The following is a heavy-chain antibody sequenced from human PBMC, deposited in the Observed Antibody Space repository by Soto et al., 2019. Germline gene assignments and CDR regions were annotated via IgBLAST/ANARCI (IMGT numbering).Heavy chain of an antibody. D-gene: IGHD4-17*01. V-gene: IGHV1-18*04. CDR3: AAWAGQVLGYGGPFDY. CDR2: ISTYNGNT. J-gene: IGHJ4*02. CDR1: GYTFTSDG. Sequence: QVQLVQSGADVKKPGASVKVSCKASGYTFTSDGISWVRQAPGQGLEWMGWISTYNGNTKFAQKLQGRVTMTTDTSTSTVYMELRSLTSDDTAVYYCAAWAGQVLGYGGPFDYWGQGTLLTVSS.